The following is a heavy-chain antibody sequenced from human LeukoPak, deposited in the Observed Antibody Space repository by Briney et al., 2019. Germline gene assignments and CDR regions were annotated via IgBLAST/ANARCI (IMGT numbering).Heavy chain of an antibody. J-gene: IGHJ5*02. CDR1: NGSMTSDSYY. Sequence: SETLSLTCTVSNGSMTSDSYYWAWVRQPPVKGLEWIGSIFYSGKTYYSASLKSRVTVSLDTSKKNFSLRLSSVTAADTAVYYCARLWIVATWFDAWGQGALVTVSS. CDR2: IFYSGKT. CDR3: ARLWIVATWFDA. D-gene: IGHD2-2*03. V-gene: IGHV4-39*02.